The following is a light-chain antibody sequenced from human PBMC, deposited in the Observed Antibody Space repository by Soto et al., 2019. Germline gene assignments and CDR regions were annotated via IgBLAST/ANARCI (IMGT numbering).Light chain of an antibody. CDR1: QSVSSSY. CDR2: GAS. Sequence: EIVLTQSPGTLSLSPGERATLSCRASQSVSSSYLAWQQQKPGQAPRLLIYGASSRATGIPDRFSGSGSGTDFPLTISRLEPDDFALYYCQQYGSSPLTFGGGTKVEIK. CDR3: QQYGSSPLT. J-gene: IGKJ4*01. V-gene: IGKV3-20*01.